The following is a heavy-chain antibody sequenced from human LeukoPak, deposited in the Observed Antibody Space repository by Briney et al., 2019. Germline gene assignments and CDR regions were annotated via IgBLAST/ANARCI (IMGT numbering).Heavy chain of an antibody. Sequence: SETLSLTCTVSGGSVSSGSYYWSWIRQPPGKGLERIGYIYYSGSTNYNPSLKSRVTISVDTSKNQFSLKLSSVTAADTAVYYCLQGSSSGDYWGQGTLVTVSS. CDR1: GGSVSSGSYY. V-gene: IGHV4-61*01. D-gene: IGHD6-25*01. CDR2: IYYSGST. J-gene: IGHJ4*02. CDR3: LQGSSSGDY.